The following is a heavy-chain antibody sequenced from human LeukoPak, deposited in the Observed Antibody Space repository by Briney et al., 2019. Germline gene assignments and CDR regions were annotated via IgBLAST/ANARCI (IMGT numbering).Heavy chain of an antibody. V-gene: IGHV3-21*01. J-gene: IGHJ4*02. CDR3: ARDIYSKSGDDY. CDR2: IISSSSYI. CDR1: GFTFGSYS. D-gene: IGHD6-13*01. Sequence: PGGSLRLSCAASGFTFGSYSMNWVRQAPGKGLEWVSSIISSSSYIYYADSVKGRFTISRDNAKNSLYLQMNSLRAEDTAVYYCARDIYSKSGDDYWGQGTLVTVSS.